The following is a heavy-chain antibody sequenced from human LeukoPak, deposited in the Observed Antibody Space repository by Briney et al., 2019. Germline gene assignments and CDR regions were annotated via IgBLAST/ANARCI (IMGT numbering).Heavy chain of an antibody. D-gene: IGHD6-6*01. CDR2: ISYDGSNK. Sequence: GRSLRLSCAASGFTFSSYAMHWVRQAPGKGLEWVAVISYDGSNKYYADSVKGRFTISRDNSKNTLYLQMNSLRAEDTAVYYCARGLGALAARPRYWYFDLWGRGTLVTVSS. CDR1: GFTFSSYA. J-gene: IGHJ2*01. V-gene: IGHV3-30-3*01. CDR3: ARGLGALAARPRYWYFDL.